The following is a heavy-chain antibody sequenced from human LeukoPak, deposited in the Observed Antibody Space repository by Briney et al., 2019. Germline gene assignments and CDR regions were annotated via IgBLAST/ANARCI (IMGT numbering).Heavy chain of an antibody. CDR3: ATVPRITIFGVAVRDNDY. V-gene: IGHV1-24*01. Sequence: ASVKVSCKVSGYTLTELSMHWVRQAPGKGLEWMGGFDPEDGGTIYAQKFQGRVTMTEDTSTDTAYMELSSLRSEDTAVYYCATVPRITIFGVAVRDNDYWGQGTLVTVSS. J-gene: IGHJ4*02. CDR2: FDPEDGGT. CDR1: GYTLTELS. D-gene: IGHD3-3*01.